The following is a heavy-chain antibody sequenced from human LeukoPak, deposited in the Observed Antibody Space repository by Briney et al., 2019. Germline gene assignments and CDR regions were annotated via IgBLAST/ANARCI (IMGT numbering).Heavy chain of an antibody. CDR3: ARITLVRGVITENFDY. V-gene: IGHV4-39*01. CDR1: GGSISSSNYY. Sequence: TSETLSLACAVYGGSISSSNYYWAWIRQPPGKGLEWIGSISYSGSTHYNPSLKSRVTISVDTSKNQFSLKLSSVTAADTAVYYCARITLVRGVITENFDYWGQGTLVTVSS. J-gene: IGHJ4*02. D-gene: IGHD3-10*01. CDR2: ISYSGST.